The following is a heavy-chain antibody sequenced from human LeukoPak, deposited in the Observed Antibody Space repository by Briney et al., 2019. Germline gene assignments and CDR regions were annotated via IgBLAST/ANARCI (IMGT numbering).Heavy chain of an antibody. CDR1: GFTFSTYS. V-gene: IGHV3-21*01. D-gene: IGHD5-12*01. CDR2: ISSRSSYI. CDR3: ARDGDSGYDSFFDY. Sequence: PGGSLRLSCAASGFTFSTYSMNWVRQAPGKGLEWVSSISSRSSYIYFADSVKGRFTISRDNAKNSLYLQMKRLRAEDTAVYYCARDGDSGYDSFFDYWGQGTLVTVSS. J-gene: IGHJ4*02.